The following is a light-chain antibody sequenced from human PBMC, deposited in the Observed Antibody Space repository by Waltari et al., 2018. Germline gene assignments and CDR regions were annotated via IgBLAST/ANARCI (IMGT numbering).Light chain of an antibody. CDR2: VNSDGSH. CDR3: QTGGHGTWV. CDR1: SGHSSNV. J-gene: IGLJ3*02. V-gene: IGLV4-69*01. Sequence: QLVLTQSPSASASLGASVKLTYTLSSGHSSNVIAWLQQQPEKGPRYLMKVNSDGSHSKGDEIPDRFSGSSSGAGRYLTISSLQSEDEADYYCQTGGHGTWVFGGGTKLTVL.